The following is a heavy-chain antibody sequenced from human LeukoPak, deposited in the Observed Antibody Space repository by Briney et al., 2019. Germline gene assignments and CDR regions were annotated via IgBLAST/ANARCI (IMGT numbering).Heavy chain of an antibody. CDR2: IYTSGST. Sequence: PSETLSLTCTVSGGSISSYYWSWIRQPPGKGLGWIGYIYTSGSTNYNPSLKSRVTISVDTSKNQFSLNLSSVTAADTAVYYCARHIGGYNPFQHWGQGTLVTVSS. J-gene: IGHJ1*01. V-gene: IGHV4-4*09. D-gene: IGHD5-24*01. CDR3: ARHIGGYNPFQH. CDR1: GGSISSYY.